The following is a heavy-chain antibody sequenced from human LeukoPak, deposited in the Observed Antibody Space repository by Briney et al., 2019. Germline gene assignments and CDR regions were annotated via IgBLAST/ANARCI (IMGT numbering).Heavy chain of an antibody. D-gene: IGHD3-22*01. Sequence: SETLSLTCTVSGGSISSSSYYWGWIRQPPGKGLEWIGSIYYSGSTYDNPSLKSRVTISVDTSKNQFSLKLSSVTAADTAVYYCATNDRGYYYDSSGYCGAAFDIWGQGTMVTVSS. CDR1: GGSISSSSYY. J-gene: IGHJ3*02. CDR3: ATNDRGYYYDSSGYCGAAFDI. CDR2: IYYSGST. V-gene: IGHV4-39*01.